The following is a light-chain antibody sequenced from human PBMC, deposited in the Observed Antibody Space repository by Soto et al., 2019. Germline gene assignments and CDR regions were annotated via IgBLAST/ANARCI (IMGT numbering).Light chain of an antibody. V-gene: IGKV3-15*01. Sequence: EIVMTQSPATLSVSPGERATLSCRASQSVSSNLAWYQQKPGQAPRLLIYGASTRATGIPARFSGSGSGTEFTLTISSLQSEDFAVYYCQQCNNWHPFGQGTKVEIK. CDR3: QQCNNWHP. CDR2: GAS. J-gene: IGKJ1*01. CDR1: QSVSSN.